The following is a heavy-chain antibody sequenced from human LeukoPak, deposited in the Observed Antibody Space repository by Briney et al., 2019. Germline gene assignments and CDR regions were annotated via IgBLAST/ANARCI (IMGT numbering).Heavy chain of an antibody. CDR1: GGSISSYY. J-gene: IGHJ4*02. D-gene: IGHD3-3*01. CDR3: ARNPENYDFWSGYFDY. CDR2: IYYSGST. Sequence: PSETLSLTCTVSGGSISSYYWSWIRQPPGKGLEWIGYIYYSGSTNYNPPLKSRVTISVDTSKNQFSLKLSSVTAADTAVYYCARNPENYDFWSGYFDYWGQGTLVTVSS. V-gene: IGHV4-59*01.